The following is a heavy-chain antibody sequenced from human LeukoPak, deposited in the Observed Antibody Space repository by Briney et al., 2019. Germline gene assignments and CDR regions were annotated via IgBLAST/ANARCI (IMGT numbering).Heavy chain of an antibody. V-gene: IGHV3-23*01. D-gene: IGHD2-2*01. CDR1: GLTFSSYA. CDR2: ISGNGGST. J-gene: IGHJ4*02. Sequence: GGSLRLSCAASGLTFSSYAMSWVRQAPGKGLEWVSGISGNGGSTYYADSVKGRFTISRDNSKSTLYLQMNSLRAEDTAVYFCAKDSGAAAPTFFDYWGQGTLVTVSS. CDR3: AKDSGAAAPTFFDY.